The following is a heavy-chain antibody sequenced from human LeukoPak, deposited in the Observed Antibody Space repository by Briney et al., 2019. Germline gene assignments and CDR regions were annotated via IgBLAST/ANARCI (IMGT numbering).Heavy chain of an antibody. V-gene: IGHV5-51*01. CDR2: IYPGDSDT. Sequence: GESLKISCKGSGYNFTIYWIGWVRQMPGKGLEWMGIIYPGDSDTRYSPSFQGQVTISADKSISTAYLQWSSLKASDTAIYYCARQSESSGWYHWGQGTLVTVSS. D-gene: IGHD6-19*01. CDR3: ARQSESSGWYH. J-gene: IGHJ5*02. CDR1: GYNFTIYW.